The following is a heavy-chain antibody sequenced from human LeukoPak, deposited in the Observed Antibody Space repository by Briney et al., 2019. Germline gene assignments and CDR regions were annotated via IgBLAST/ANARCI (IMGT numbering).Heavy chain of an antibody. J-gene: IGHJ5*02. V-gene: IGHV1-18*01. CDR1: GYTFTSCG. CDR3: ARNSSYYYDSSGYLRFDP. Sequence: ASVKVSCKASGYTFTSCGISWVRQAPGQGLEWMGWISAYNGNTNYAQKLQGRVTMTTDTSTSTAYMELRSLRSDDTAVYYCARNSSYYYDSSGYLRFDPWGQGTLVTVSS. D-gene: IGHD3-22*01. CDR2: ISAYNGNT.